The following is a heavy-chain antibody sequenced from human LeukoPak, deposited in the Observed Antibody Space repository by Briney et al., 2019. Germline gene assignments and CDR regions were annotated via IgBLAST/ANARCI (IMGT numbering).Heavy chain of an antibody. Sequence: GGSLRLSCAASGFTFSSYAMSWVRQAPGKGLEWVSAISGSGGSTYYADSVKGRFTISRDNSKNTLYLQMNSLRAEDTAVYYCAKDPDISDTAMVFWFDPWGQGTLVTVSS. D-gene: IGHD5-18*01. CDR2: ISGSGGST. V-gene: IGHV3-23*01. J-gene: IGHJ5*02. CDR3: AKDPDISDTAMVFWFDP. CDR1: GFTFSSYA.